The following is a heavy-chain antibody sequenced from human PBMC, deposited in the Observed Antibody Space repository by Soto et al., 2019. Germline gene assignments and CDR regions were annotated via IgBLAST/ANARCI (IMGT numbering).Heavy chain of an antibody. Sequence: VQLVQSGAEVKKTGASVQVSCKGSGYTFPSYALHWVRQARGERPEWMGWINAANGDTKYSKKFQGRVTITRDTSASTGYMELSSLRSEDTAVYFCGRSVVGATGEILYNAMDVWGQGTTVTVSS. V-gene: IGHV1-3*01. D-gene: IGHD1-26*01. CDR3: GRSVVGATGEILYNAMDV. CDR2: INAANGDT. CDR1: GYTFPSYA. J-gene: IGHJ6*02.